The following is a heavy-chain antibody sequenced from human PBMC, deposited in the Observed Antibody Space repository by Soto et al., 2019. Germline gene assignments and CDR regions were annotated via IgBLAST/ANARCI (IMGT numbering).Heavy chain of an antibody. CDR1: GGSISSGDYY. Sequence: SETLSLTCTVSGGSISSGDYYWSWIRQPPGKGLEWIGYIYYSGSTYYNPSLKSRVTISVDTSKNQFSLKLSSVTAADTAVYYCARVVRYYYYGMDVWGQGTTVTVSS. J-gene: IGHJ6*02. CDR2: IYYSGST. V-gene: IGHV4-30-4*01. CDR3: ARVVRYYYYGMDV.